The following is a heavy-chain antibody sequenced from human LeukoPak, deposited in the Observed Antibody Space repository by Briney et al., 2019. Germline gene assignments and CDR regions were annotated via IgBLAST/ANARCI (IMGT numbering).Heavy chain of an antibody. CDR1: GYTFTGYY. CDR2: INPNSGGT. J-gene: IGHJ5*02. V-gene: IGHV1-2*02. Sequence: ASVKVSCKASGYTFTGYYIHWVRQAPGQGLEWMGWINPNSGGTNYAQKFQGRVTMTRDASISTAYMELSRLRSDDTAVYYCAREVVPGQLLPTPPGNWFDPWGQGTLVTVSS. D-gene: IGHD2-2*01. CDR3: AREVVPGQLLPTPPGNWFDP.